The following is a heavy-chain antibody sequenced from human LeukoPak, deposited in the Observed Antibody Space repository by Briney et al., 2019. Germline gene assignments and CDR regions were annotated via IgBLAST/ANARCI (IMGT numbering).Heavy chain of an antibody. Sequence: SETLSLTCTVAGGSISSSSHYWGWIRQPPGKGLEWTGSIYYSGSTYYNPSLKSRVTISVDTSKNQFSLKLSSVTAADTAVYYCVRHGGSGYLFDWGQGTLVTVSS. D-gene: IGHD3-22*01. CDR3: VRHGGSGYLFD. V-gene: IGHV4-39*01. CDR1: GGSISSSSHY. J-gene: IGHJ4*02. CDR2: IYYSGST.